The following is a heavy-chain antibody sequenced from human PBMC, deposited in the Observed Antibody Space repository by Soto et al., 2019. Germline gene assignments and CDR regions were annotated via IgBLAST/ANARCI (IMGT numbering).Heavy chain of an antibody. Sequence: TLSLTCTVSGGSTSSDNYWSWIRQAPGKGLEWIGHIYYSGNTDYNPSLKSRLAISIDTSKNQFSLKLSSVTAADTAVYFCAREGGESSDGLYYFDSWGQGSLVTVSS. V-gene: IGHV4-30-4*01. CDR3: AREGGESSDGLYYFDS. CDR1: GGSTSSDNY. D-gene: IGHD3-16*01. J-gene: IGHJ4*02. CDR2: IYYSGNT.